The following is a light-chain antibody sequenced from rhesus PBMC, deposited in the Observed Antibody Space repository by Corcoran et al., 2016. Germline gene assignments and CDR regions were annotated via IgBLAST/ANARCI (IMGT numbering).Light chain of an antibody. J-gene: IGKJ1*01. CDR2: GAS. CDR3: LQGYSTPWT. V-gene: IGKV1-36*02. CDR1: QGISDY. Sequence: DIQMTQSPSSLSASVGDRVTITCRASQGISDYLNWYQQKPGKAPKSLIYGASSLESGVPSRFSGSGSGPDFTHTITSLQPEDFAAYYCLQGYSTPWTFGQGTKVEIK.